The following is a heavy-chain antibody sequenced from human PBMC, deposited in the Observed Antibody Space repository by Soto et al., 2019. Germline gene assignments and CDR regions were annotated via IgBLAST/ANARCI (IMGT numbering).Heavy chain of an antibody. D-gene: IGHD2-2*01. CDR2: IIPIFGTA. CDR1: GGTFSSYA. V-gene: IGHV1-69*06. CDR3: ARGYCSSTSCPNFDY. Sequence: ASVKVSCKASGGTFSSYAISWVRQAPGQGLEWMGGIIPIFGTANYAQKFQGRVTITADKSTSTAYMELSSLRSEDTAVYYCARGYCSSTSCPNFDYWGQGTLVTVSS. J-gene: IGHJ4*02.